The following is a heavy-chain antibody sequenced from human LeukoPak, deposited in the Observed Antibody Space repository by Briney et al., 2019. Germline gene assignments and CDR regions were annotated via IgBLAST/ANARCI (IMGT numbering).Heavy chain of an antibody. V-gene: IGHV1-2*02. Sequence: ASVKVSCKASGYTFTGYYMHWVRQAPGQGLEWMGWINPNSGGTNYAQKFQGRVTMTRDTSISTAYMELSRLRSDDTAVYYCATPRDCGGDCYSSYFDYWGQGTLVTVSS. CDR3: ATPRDCGGDCYSSYFDY. CDR2: INPNSGGT. D-gene: IGHD2-21*01. J-gene: IGHJ4*02. CDR1: GYTFTGYY.